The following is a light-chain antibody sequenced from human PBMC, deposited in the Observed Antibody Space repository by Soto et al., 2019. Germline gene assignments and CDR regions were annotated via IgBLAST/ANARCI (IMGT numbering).Light chain of an antibody. CDR1: SSDIGAGSE. V-gene: IGLV1-40*01. Sequence: QSVLTQPPSLSGAPGQRVTISCTGSSSDIGAGSEVHWYQRLPGTAPKLLIFGSTNRPSGVPDRFSGSKSATSASLAITGLQAEDEADYYCQSYDNSLSAYVFGTGTKLTVL. CDR2: GST. J-gene: IGLJ1*01. CDR3: QSYDNSLSAYV.